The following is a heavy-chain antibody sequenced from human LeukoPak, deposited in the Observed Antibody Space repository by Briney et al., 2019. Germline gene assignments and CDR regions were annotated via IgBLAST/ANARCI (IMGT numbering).Heavy chain of an antibody. CDR1: GSGFTTYW. CDR3: AWRSQNGIYVDS. J-gene: IGHJ4*02. Sequence: GESLKISCKAFGSGFTTYWIAWVRPKPGKGLEWMGIIYPGDSDTRYSPSFQGQVTISADKSINTAYLQWSSLKASDTAVYYCAWRSQNGIYVDSWGQGTLVSVPS. CDR2: IYPGDSDT. D-gene: IGHD1-26*01. V-gene: IGHV5-51*01.